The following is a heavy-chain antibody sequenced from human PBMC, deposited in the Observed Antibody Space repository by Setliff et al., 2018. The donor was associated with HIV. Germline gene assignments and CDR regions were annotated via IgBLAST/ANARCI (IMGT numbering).Heavy chain of an antibody. CDR1: GDSISSTSW. J-gene: IGHJ5*01. CDR3: VRELLGSGGTVPEVNFFDS. Sequence: SETLSLTCTVSGDSISSTSWWSWVRQSPGKGLGWIGQIYHSGNTNYNPSFKNRVTISLDTSKTQFSLNLRSVTAADTAVYYCVRELLGSGGTVPEVNFFDSWGQGTLVTVSS. CDR2: IYHSGNT. V-gene: IGHV4-4*02. D-gene: IGHD1-26*01.